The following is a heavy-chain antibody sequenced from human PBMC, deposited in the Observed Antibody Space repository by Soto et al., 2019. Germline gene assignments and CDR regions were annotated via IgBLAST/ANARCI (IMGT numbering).Heavy chain of an antibody. CDR2: IYPGDSDT. J-gene: IGHJ6*02. CDR3: ASPSCTSCSNYYYYGMDV. V-gene: IGHV5-51*01. D-gene: IGHD2-2*01. Sequence: PGESLKISCKGSGYSFTSYWIGWVRQMPGKGLEWMGIIYPGDSDTRYSPSFQGQVTISADKSISTAYLQWSSLKASDTAMYYCASPSCTSCSNYYYYGMDVWGQGTTVTVSS. CDR1: GYSFTSYW.